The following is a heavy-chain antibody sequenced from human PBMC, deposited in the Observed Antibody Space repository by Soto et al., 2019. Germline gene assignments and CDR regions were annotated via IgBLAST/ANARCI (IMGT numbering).Heavy chain of an antibody. Sequence: QITLKESGPTLVKPSQTLTLTCTFSGFSLGSSGVGVAWIRQPPGKALEWLGLIYWNDDQRYSPSLKSRVTIIKDASRDQVVLTMTNVDPVDTATYFCARWALIGSYWSFDSWGPGILVTVSS. CDR2: IYWNDDQ. CDR1: GFSLGSSGVG. J-gene: IGHJ4*02. V-gene: IGHV2-5*01. D-gene: IGHD3-10*01. CDR3: ARWALIGSYWSFDS.